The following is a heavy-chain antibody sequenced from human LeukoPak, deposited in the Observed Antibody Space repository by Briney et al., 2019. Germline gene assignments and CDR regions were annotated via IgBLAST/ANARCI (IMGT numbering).Heavy chain of an antibody. CDR3: ARQSRRGTNSLIDY. CDR1: GGSFSGYY. D-gene: IGHD1-1*01. J-gene: IGHJ4*02. Sequence: PSETLSLTCAVYGGSFSGYYWSWIRQPPGKGLEWIGEINHSGSTNYNPSLKSRVTISVDTSKNQFSLKLSSVTAADTAVYYCARQSRRGTNSLIDYWGQGTLVTVSS. V-gene: IGHV4-34*01. CDR2: INHSGST.